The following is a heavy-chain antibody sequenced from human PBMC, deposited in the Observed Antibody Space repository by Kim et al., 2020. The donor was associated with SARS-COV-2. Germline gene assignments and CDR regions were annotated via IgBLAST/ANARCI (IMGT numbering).Heavy chain of an antibody. J-gene: IGHJ4*02. Sequence: GGSLRLSCAASGFTFSSYGMHWVRQAPGKGLEWVAVIWYDGSNKYYADSVKGRFTISRDNSKNTVYLQMNSLRAEDTAVYYCAREGIVGDPGSLDYWGQGTLVTVSS. CDR2: IWYDGSNK. CDR3: AREGIVGDPGSLDY. D-gene: IGHD1-26*01. CDR1: GFTFSSYG. V-gene: IGHV3-33*01.